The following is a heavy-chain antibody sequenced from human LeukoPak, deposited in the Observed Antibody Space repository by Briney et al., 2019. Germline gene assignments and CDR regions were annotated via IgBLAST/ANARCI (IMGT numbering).Heavy chain of an antibody. CDR3: ARGPLSYFDY. CDR2: IWYDGSNK. Sequence: GRSLRLSCAASGFTFSDYGMHWVRQAPGKGLEWVAVIWYDGSNKYYADSVKGRFTISRDNSKNTLYLQMNSLRAEDTAVYYCARGPLSYFDYWGQGTLVTVSS. J-gene: IGHJ4*02. V-gene: IGHV3-33*08. CDR1: GFTFSDYG.